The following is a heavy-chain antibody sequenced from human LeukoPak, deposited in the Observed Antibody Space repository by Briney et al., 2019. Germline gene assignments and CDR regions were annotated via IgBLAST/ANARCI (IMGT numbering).Heavy chain of an antibody. CDR1: RLTFSTYA. CDR2: FSGSGGRT. J-gene: IGHJ4*02. Sequence: PGGSLRLSCAASRLTFSTYAMSWVRQAPGKGLEWVSTFSGSGGRTYYADSVKGRFTISRDNSKNTLYLQMNSLRAEDTAVYYCAKVTSSWNYFDYWGQGAPVTVSS. CDR3: AKVTSSWNYFDY. D-gene: IGHD6-13*01. V-gene: IGHV3-23*01.